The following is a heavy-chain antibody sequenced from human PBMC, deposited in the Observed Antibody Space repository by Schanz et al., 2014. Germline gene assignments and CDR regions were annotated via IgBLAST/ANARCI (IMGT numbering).Heavy chain of an antibody. D-gene: IGHD6-19*01. CDR2: ISGSGETT. V-gene: IGHV3-23*01. CDR3: ARDRVQYSSGWYSDS. Sequence: EVQLLESGGGLVQPGGSLRLSCAASGFTFSSYAMSWVRQAPGKGLEWVSAISGSGETTYYADSVKGRFTISRDNAKNSLYLQMSSLRAEDTAVYYCARDRVQYSSGWYSDSWGQGTLVTVSS. CDR1: GFTFSSYA. J-gene: IGHJ4*02.